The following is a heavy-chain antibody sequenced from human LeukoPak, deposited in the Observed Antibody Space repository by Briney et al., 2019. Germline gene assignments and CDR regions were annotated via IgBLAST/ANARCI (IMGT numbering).Heavy chain of an antibody. CDR3: ARGATGTLTTYNY. CDR1: GGSISSYY. V-gene: IGHV4-59*01. J-gene: IGHJ4*02. D-gene: IGHD4-11*01. CDR2: IYYSGST. Sequence: SETLSLTCTVSGGSISSYYWSWIRQPPGKGLEWIGYIYYSGSTNYNPSLKSRVTISVDTSRNQFSLKLSSVTAADTAVYYCARGATGTLTTYNYWGQGTMVTVSS.